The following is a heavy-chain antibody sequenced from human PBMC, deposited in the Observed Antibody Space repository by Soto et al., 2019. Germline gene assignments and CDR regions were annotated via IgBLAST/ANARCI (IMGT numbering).Heavy chain of an antibody. V-gene: IGHV3-23*01. J-gene: IGHJ4*02. CDR1: GFTFSSYA. CDR3: AKDHPDYYGSGSYYDNFDY. CDR2: ISGSGGST. D-gene: IGHD3-10*01. Sequence: GGSLRLSCAASGFTFSSYAMSWVRQAPGKGLEWVSAISGSGGSTYYADSVKGRFTISRDNSKNTLYLQMNSLRAEDTAVYYCAKDHPDYYGSGSYYDNFDYWGQGTLVTVSS.